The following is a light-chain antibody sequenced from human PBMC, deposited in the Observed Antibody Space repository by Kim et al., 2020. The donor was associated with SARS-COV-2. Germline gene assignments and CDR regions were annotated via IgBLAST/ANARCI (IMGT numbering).Light chain of an antibody. CDR1: TIDVGGYNY. V-gene: IGLV2-11*01. CDR2: DVS. CDR3: CSYASSYTLV. Sequence: QSALTQPRSVSGSLGQSVTISCTGTTIDVGGYNYVSWYQQHPGKAPKLMINDVSQRPSGVPDRFSGSKSGNTASLTISGLQAEDEADYYCCSYASSYTLVFGGGTQLTVL. J-gene: IGLJ2*01.